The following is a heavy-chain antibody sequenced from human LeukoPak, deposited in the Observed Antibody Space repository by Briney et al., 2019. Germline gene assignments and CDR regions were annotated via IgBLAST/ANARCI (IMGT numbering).Heavy chain of an antibody. CDR3: ARGWVGAPRHFDY. J-gene: IGHJ4*02. D-gene: IGHD1-26*01. CDR2: IHHSGST. Sequence: ASETLSLTCAVYGGPFSGYYWSWTRQPPGKGLEWIGEIHHSGSTNYNPSLKGRVTISVDTSKNKFSLKLSSVTAADTAVYYCARGWVGAPRHFDYWGQGTLVTVSS. CDR1: GGPFSGYY. V-gene: IGHV4-34*01.